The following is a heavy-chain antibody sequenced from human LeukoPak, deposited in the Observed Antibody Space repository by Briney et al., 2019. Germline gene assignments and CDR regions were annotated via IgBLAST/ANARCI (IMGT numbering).Heavy chain of an antibody. Sequence: GGSLRLSCEASGFTFRDYVIHWVRQAPGQGLEWVADISYDGSNKYYADSVKGRFTISRDNSKNTLYLQMNSLRAEDTAVYYCAKDGPYSSGWYYFDYWGQGTLVTVSS. D-gene: IGHD6-19*01. V-gene: IGHV3-30*18. CDR2: ISYDGSNK. CDR1: GFTFRDYV. J-gene: IGHJ4*02. CDR3: AKDGPYSSGWYYFDY.